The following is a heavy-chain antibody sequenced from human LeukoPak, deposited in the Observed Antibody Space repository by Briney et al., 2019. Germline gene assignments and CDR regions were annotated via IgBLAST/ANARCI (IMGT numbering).Heavy chain of an antibody. V-gene: IGHV1-18*01. CDR2: ISAYNDDT. D-gene: IGHD3-10*01. CDR3: ARDVRSPMVRGVVFDY. CDR1: GYTFTSYG. J-gene: IGHJ4*02. Sequence: ASVKVSCKASGYTFTSYGISWLRQAPGQGLEWMGWISAYNDDTNYLQKFQDRVIMTTDTSTSTVYMELGRLRSDATAVYYCARDVRSPMVRGVVFDYWGQGTLVTISS.